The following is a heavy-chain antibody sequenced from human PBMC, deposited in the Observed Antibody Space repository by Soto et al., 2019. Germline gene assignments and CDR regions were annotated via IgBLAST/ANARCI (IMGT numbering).Heavy chain of an antibody. CDR3: ARQKVVPAAMANDY. D-gene: IGHD2-2*01. J-gene: IGHJ4*02. CDR1: GGSFSGYY. CDR2: INHSGST. Sequence: SETLSLTCAVYGGSFSGYYWSWIRQPPGKGLEWIGEINHSGSTNYNPSLKSRVTISVDTSKNQFSLKLSSVTAADTAVYYCARQKVVPAAMANDYWGQGTLVTVSS. V-gene: IGHV4-34*01.